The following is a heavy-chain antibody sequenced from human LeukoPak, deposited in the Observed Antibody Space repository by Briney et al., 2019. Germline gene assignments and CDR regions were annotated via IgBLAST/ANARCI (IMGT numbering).Heavy chain of an antibody. CDR1: GYTFTSYG. J-gene: IGHJ4*02. CDR2: ISAYNGNT. Sequence: ASVKVSCKASGYTFTSYGISWVRQAPGQGLEWMGWISAYNGNTNYAQKLQGRVTMTTDTSTSTAYMELRSLRSDDTAVYYCARGAYYYDSSGYYYVGYFDYWGQGTQVTVSS. CDR3: ARGAYYYDSSGYYYVGYFDY. V-gene: IGHV1-18*01. D-gene: IGHD3-22*01.